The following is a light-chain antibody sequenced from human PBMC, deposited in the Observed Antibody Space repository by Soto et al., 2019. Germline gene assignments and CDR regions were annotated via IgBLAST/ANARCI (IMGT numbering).Light chain of an antibody. CDR2: VGS. Sequence: ILTQSPGTLSLTPGDTATLSCRASQNVVTYVAGYQQKPGQAPSLIVYVGSTRAMDIPARFSGSGLGTDLPLNISGLEREDFAFYYCQQRSHWPPQVSFGQGTRVEI. V-gene: IGKV3-11*01. J-gene: IGKJ2*03. CDR3: QQRSHWPPQVS. CDR1: QNVVTY.